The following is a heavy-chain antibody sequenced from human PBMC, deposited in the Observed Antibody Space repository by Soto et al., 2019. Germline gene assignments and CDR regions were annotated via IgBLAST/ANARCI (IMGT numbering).Heavy chain of an antibody. CDR3: AKGGGSARDFDY. V-gene: IGHV3-30*18. CDR2: TSYDGNNK. Sequence: HPGGSLRLSCTGSGFTFGNYGMHWVRQAPGKGLEWVASTSYDGNNKYYADSLKGRFTISRDNSKKMVYLQMTSLGPEDTAVYYCAKGGGSARDFDYWGQGALVTSPQ. D-gene: IGHD1-26*01. J-gene: IGHJ4*02. CDR1: GFTFGNYG.